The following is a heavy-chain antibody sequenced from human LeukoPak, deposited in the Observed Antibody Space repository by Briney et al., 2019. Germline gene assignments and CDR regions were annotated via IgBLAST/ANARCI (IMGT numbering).Heavy chain of an antibody. J-gene: IGHJ4*02. CDR1: GGSISSSSYY. Sequence: SETLSLTCTVSGGSISSSSYYWGWIRQPPGKGLEWIGSIYYSGSTYYNPSLKSRVTISVDTSKNQFSLKLSSVTAADTAVYYCARAWVTYHYDSSGYRSHPFDYWGQGTLVTVSS. V-gene: IGHV4-39*07. CDR3: ARAWVTYHYDSSGYRSHPFDY. D-gene: IGHD3-22*01. CDR2: IYYSGST.